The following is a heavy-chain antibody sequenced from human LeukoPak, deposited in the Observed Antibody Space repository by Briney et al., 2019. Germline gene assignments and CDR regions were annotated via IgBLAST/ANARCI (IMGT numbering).Heavy chain of an antibody. V-gene: IGHV1-69*05. Sequence: ASVKVSCKASGGTFSSYAISWVRQAPGQGLEWMGRIIPIFGTANYAQKFQGRVTITTDESTSTAYMELSSLSSEDTAVYYCASSRLRGYSYGYLELHYWGQGTLVTVSS. D-gene: IGHD5-18*01. CDR3: ASSRLRGYSYGYLELHY. J-gene: IGHJ4*02. CDR2: IIPIFGTA. CDR1: GGTFSSYA.